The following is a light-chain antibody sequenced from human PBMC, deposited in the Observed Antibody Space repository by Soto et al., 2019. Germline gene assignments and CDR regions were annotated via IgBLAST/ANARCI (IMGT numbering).Light chain of an antibody. CDR3: QQYDWWPVT. J-gene: IGKJ4*01. Sequence: EVVMTQSPATLSVSPGERVTFSCRASQSVTTNLAWYQHKPGQSATLLISDASTGASGIPPRFSGSGSGTEFTLTIDRLQSADFAVYDCQQYDWWPVTFGGGTKVEIK. V-gene: IGKV3-15*01. CDR2: DAS. CDR1: QSVTTN.